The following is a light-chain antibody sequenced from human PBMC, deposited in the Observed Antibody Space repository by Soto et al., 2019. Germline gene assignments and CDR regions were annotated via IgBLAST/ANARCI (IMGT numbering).Light chain of an antibody. CDR3: QQYGSSPRT. J-gene: IGKJ1*01. V-gene: IGKV3-20*01. CDR1: QSVSSSY. Sequence: EIVLTQSPGTLSLSPGERATLSCRASQSVSSSYLAWYQQKPGQAPRLLIYGASSRATGIPDRFSGSGSGTDFTVTISRLEPEEFAVYYCQQYGSSPRTCGQGTKVEI. CDR2: GAS.